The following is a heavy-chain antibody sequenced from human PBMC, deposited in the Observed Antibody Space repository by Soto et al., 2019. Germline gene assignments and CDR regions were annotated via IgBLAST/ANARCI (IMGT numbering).Heavy chain of an antibody. CDR1: GFTLSSYG. CDR3: ARDDRLVGTTYRSYCFDH. V-gene: IGHV3-33*01. D-gene: IGHD1-26*01. J-gene: IGHJ4*02. CDR2: IWYDGINK. Sequence: QVQLVESGGGVVQPGRSLRLSCVASGFTLSSYGMHWVHQAPGKGLEWVAGIWYDGINKHYADSVKGRFTISRDNSGNTVYLQMSSLRAEDTAVYYCARDDRLVGTTYRSYCFDHWGQGTLVTVSS.